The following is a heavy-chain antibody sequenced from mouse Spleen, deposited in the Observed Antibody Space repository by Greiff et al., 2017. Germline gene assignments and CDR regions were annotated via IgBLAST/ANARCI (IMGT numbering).Heavy chain of an antibody. V-gene: IGHV1-82*01. Sequence: QVQLQQSGPELVKPGASVKISCKASGYAFSSSWMNWVKQRPGKGLEWIGRIYPGDGDTNYNGKFKGKATLTADKSSSTAYMQLSSLTSEDSAVYFCASSSYSYYAMDYWGQGTSVTVSA. CDR2: IYPGDGDT. CDR1: GYAFSSSW. CDR3: ASSSYSYYAMDY. J-gene: IGHJ4*01. D-gene: IGHD6-5*01.